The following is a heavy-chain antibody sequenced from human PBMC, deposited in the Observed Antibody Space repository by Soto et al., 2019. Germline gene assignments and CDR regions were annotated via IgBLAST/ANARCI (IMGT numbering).Heavy chain of an antibody. V-gene: IGHV3-48*01. CDR1: GFTFSSYS. D-gene: IGHD3-22*01. J-gene: IGHJ4*02. Sequence: PGGSLRLSCAASGFTFSSYSMNWVRQAPGKGLEWVSYISSSSSTIYYADSVKGRFTISRDNAKNSLYLQMNSLRAEDTAVYYCARVRGYYDSSGYTDYWGQGTLVTVSS. CDR3: ARVRGYYDSSGYTDY. CDR2: ISSSSSTI.